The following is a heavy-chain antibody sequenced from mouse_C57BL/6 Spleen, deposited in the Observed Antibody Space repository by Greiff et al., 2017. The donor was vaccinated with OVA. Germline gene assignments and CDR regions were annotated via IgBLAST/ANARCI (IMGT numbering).Heavy chain of an antibody. D-gene: IGHD1-1*01. CDR2: IYPGDGDT. Sequence: VKVVESGPELVKPGASVKISCKASGYAFSSSWMNWVKQRPGKGLEWIGRIYPGDGDTNYNGKFKGKATLTADKSSSTAYMQLSSLTSEDSAVYFCASSGGSSYDYFDYWGQGTTLTVSS. CDR3: ASSGGSSYDYFDY. CDR1: GYAFSSSW. J-gene: IGHJ2*01. V-gene: IGHV1-82*01.